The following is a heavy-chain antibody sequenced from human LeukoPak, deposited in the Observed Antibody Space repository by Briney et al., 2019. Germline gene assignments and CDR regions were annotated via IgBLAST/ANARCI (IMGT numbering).Heavy chain of an antibody. Sequence: PGGSLRLSCAASGFTVSSNYMSWVRQAPGKGLEWVSVIYSGGSTYYADSVKGRFTISRDNSKNTLYLQMNSLRVEDTAVYYCAREVSGYDSHIPFDYWGQGTLVTVSS. CDR3: AREVSGYDSHIPFDY. J-gene: IGHJ4*02. D-gene: IGHD5-12*01. V-gene: IGHV3-53*01. CDR2: IYSGGST. CDR1: GFTVSSNY.